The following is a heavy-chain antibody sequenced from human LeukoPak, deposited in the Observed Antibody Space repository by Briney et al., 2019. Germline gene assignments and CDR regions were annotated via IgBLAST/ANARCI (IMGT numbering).Heavy chain of an antibody. CDR3: ARGDYGSGSRPNQFDY. Sequence: PGGSLRLSCAASGFTFSSYGMHWVRQAPGKGLEWVAVIWYDGSNKYYADSVKGRFTISRDNSQNTLYLQMNSLRAEDTVVYYCARGDYGSGSRPNQFDYWGQGTLVTVSS. D-gene: IGHD3-10*01. J-gene: IGHJ4*02. CDR1: GFTFSSYG. V-gene: IGHV3-33*01. CDR2: IWYDGSNK.